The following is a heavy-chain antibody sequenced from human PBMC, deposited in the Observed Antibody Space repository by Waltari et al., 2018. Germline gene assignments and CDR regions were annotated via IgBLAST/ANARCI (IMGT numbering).Heavy chain of an antibody. J-gene: IGHJ4*02. CDR2: IYIGGST. Sequence: QVQLQESGPGLVKTSETVSLTCTVSGGSIGNYYWSWIRQPAGKGLEWIGRIYIGGSTHYNPSLKGRVSMSIDASKNQVSLKLTSVTAEDTAVYYCARDSESFDYWGQGTLVTDSS. D-gene: IGHD3-10*01. CDR3: ARDSESFDY. V-gene: IGHV4-4*07. CDR1: GGSIGNYY.